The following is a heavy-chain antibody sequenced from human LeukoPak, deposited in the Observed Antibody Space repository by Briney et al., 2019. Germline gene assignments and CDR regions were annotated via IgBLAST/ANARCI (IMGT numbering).Heavy chain of an antibody. CDR2: INPASGNT. V-gene: IGHV1-2*02. D-gene: IGHD1-14*01. CDR3: AREPPTVHPERRRLGVLDI. J-gene: IGHJ3*02. Sequence: ASVKVSCKASGYTFTGYYMHWVRQAPGQGLEWLGWINPASGNTNYAQKSQGRVTMTRDTSISTAYMELSSLTFDDTAMYYCAREPPTVHPERRRLGVLDIWGQGTVITVSS. CDR1: GYTFTGYY.